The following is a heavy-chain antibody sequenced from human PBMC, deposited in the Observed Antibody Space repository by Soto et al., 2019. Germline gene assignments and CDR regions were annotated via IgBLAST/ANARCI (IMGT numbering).Heavy chain of an antibody. Sequence: QVQLVESGGGVVQPGRSLRLSCAASGFTFSSYAMHWVRQAPGKGLEWVAVISYDGSNKYYADSVKGRFTISRDNSKNTLYLQMNSLRAEDTAVYYCARAHIVVVPAYYYGMDVWGPGTTVTVSS. CDR1: GFTFSSYA. CDR2: ISYDGSNK. CDR3: ARAHIVVVPAYYYGMDV. D-gene: IGHD2-2*01. J-gene: IGHJ6*02. V-gene: IGHV3-30-3*01.